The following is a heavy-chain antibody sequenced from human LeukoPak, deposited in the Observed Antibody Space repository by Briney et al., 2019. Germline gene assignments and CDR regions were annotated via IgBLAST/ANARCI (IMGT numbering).Heavy chain of an antibody. CDR3: VRDRPHDFWSGYKYYYYYYMDV. CDR1: GFTFSSYW. Sequence: GGSLRLSCAASGFTFSSYWMSWVRQAPGKGLEWVANIKQDGSEKYYVDSVKGRSTISRDNAKNSLYLQMNSLRAEDTAVYYCVRDRPHDFWSGYKYYYYYYMDVWGKGTTVTVSS. D-gene: IGHD3-3*01. J-gene: IGHJ6*03. CDR2: IKQDGSEK. V-gene: IGHV3-7*01.